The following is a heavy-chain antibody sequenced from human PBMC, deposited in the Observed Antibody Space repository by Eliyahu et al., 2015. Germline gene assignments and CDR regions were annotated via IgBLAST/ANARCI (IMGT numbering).Heavy chain of an antibody. CDR2: ISAYNGNT. CDR1: GYTFTSYG. CDR3: ARDIQRGSGYETDPFDY. J-gene: IGHJ4*02. D-gene: IGHD5-12*01. V-gene: IGHV1-18*01. Sequence: QVQLVQSGAEVKKPGASVKVXXXASGYTFTSYGIXWVRQXPGQGLEWMGWISAYNGNTNYAQKLQGRVTMTTDTSTSTAYMELRSLRSDDTAVYYCARDIQRGSGYETDPFDYWGQGTLVTVSS.